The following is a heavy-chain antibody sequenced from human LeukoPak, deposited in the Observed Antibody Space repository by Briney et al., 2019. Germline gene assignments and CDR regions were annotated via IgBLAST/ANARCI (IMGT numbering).Heavy chain of an antibody. Sequence: GGSLRLSCAVSGFTFSSYAMAWVRQAPGKGLEWVSGITFSGDTTSYADSVKGRFTISRDNSKNTLYLQMNSLRAEDTAVYYCAKDYYDSSGYYFPNWYFDLWGRGTLVTVSS. D-gene: IGHD3-22*01. V-gene: IGHV3-23*01. CDR1: GFTFSSYA. CDR2: ITFSGDTT. CDR3: AKDYYDSSGYYFPNWYFDL. J-gene: IGHJ2*01.